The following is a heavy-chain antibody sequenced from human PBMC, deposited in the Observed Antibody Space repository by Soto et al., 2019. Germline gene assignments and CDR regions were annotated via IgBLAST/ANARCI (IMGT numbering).Heavy chain of an antibody. D-gene: IGHD3-9*01. CDR1: GGSISSGGYY. Sequence: SETLSLTCTVSGGSISSGGYYWSWIRQHPGKGLEWIGYIYYSGSTYYNPSLKSRVTISVDTSKNQFSLKLSSVTAADTAVYYCARDPSYYDILTGFSNSYYFDYWSQGTLVTVSS. CDR2: IYYSGST. CDR3: ARDPSYYDILTGFSNSYYFDY. V-gene: IGHV4-31*03. J-gene: IGHJ4*02.